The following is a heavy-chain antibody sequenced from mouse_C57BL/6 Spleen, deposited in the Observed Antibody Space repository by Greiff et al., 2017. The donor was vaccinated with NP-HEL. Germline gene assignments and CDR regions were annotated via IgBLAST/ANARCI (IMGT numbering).Heavy chain of an antibody. D-gene: IGHD1-1*01. CDR1: GFNIKDYY. V-gene: IGHV14-2*01. J-gene: IGHJ2*01. CDR2: IDPEDGET. CDR3: AITTVVAPYFDY. Sequence: EVKLQESGAELVKPGASVKLSCTASGFNIKDYYMHWVKQRTEQGLEWIGRIDPEDGETKYAPKFQGKATITADTSSNTAYLQLSSLTSEDTAVYYWAITTVVAPYFDYWGQGTTLTVAS.